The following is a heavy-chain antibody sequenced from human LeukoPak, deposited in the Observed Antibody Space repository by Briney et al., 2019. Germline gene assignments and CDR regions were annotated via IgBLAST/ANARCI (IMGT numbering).Heavy chain of an antibody. J-gene: IGHJ5*02. CDR2: IYTSGST. D-gene: IGHD6-6*01. Sequence: PSETLSLTCTVSGGSISSGSYYWSWIRQPAGKGLEWIGRIYTSGSTNYNPSLKSRVTISVDPSKNQFSLKLSSVTAADTAVYYCARFGGGMYSSSSGNWFDPWGQGTLVTVSS. CDR1: GGSISSGSYY. CDR3: ARFGGGMYSSSSGNWFDP. V-gene: IGHV4-61*02.